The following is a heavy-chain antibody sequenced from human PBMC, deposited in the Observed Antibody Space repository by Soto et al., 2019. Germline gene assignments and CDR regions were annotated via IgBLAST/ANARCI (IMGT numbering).Heavy chain of an antibody. D-gene: IGHD3-3*01. CDR3: ARGGAYYDFWSGPGGPFDP. CDR1: GGSISSYY. J-gene: IGHJ5*02. CDR2: IYYSGST. V-gene: IGHV4-59*01. Sequence: LSLTCTVSGGSISSYYWSWIRQPPGKGLEWIGYIYYSGSTNYNPSLKSRVTISVDTSKNQFSLKLSSVTAADTAVYYCARGGAYYDFWSGPGGPFDPWGQGTLVTVSS.